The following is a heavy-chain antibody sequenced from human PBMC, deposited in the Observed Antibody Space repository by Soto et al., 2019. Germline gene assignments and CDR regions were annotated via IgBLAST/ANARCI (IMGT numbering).Heavy chain of an antibody. CDR2: ISYDGSNK. J-gene: IGHJ4*02. Sequence: GGSLRLSCAASGFTFSSYGMHWVRQAPGKGLEWVAVISYDGSNKYYADSVKGRFTISRDNSKNTLYLQMNSLRAEDTAVYYCAKDPSSSWSHPSTYFDYWGQGTLVTVSS. V-gene: IGHV3-30*18. D-gene: IGHD6-13*01. CDR1: GFTFSSYG. CDR3: AKDPSSSWSHPSTYFDY.